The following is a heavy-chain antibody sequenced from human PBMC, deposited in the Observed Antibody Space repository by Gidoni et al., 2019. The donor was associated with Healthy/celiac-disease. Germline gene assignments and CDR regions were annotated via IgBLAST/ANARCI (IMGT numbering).Heavy chain of an antibody. Sequence: EVQLLESGGGLVQPGGSLSLSCAASGFTFSSYAISWVRQAPGKGLEWVSAISGSGGSTYYADSVKGRFTISRDNSKNTLYLQMNSLRAEDTAVYYCAKAHYYYDSSGYYQNAEYFQHWGQGTLVTVSS. V-gene: IGHV3-23*01. CDR1: GFTFSSYA. CDR3: AKAHYYYDSSGYYQNAEYFQH. J-gene: IGHJ1*01. CDR2: ISGSGGST. D-gene: IGHD3-22*01.